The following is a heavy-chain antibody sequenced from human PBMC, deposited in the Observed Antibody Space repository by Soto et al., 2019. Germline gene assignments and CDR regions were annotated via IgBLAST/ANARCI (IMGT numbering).Heavy chain of an antibody. CDR3: AKVVVGATLDYYYGMDV. CDR2: ISGSGGST. V-gene: IGHV3-23*01. D-gene: IGHD1-26*01. Sequence: GGSLRLSCAASGFTFSGYAMSWVRQAPGKGLEWVSAISGSGGSTYYADSVKGRFTISRDNSKNTLYLQMNSLRAEDTAVYYCAKVVVGATLDYYYGMDVWGQGTTVTVSS. CDR1: GFTFSGYA. J-gene: IGHJ6*02.